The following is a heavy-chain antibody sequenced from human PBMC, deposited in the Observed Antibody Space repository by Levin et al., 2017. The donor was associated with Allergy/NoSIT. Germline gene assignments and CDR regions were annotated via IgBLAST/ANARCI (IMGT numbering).Heavy chain of an antibody. D-gene: IGHD3-10*01. CDR1: GFTFINHA. J-gene: IGHJ4*02. CDR2: ILYTGAA. CDR3: AKDLHYGSAMDY. V-gene: IGHV3-23*01. Sequence: GESLKISCAASGFTFINHAMTWVRQAPGKGLEWVSIILYTGAAYYADSVRGRFIVSRDNSKNTLFLQMNSLRAEDTAIYYCAKDLHYGSAMDYWGQGALVTVSS.